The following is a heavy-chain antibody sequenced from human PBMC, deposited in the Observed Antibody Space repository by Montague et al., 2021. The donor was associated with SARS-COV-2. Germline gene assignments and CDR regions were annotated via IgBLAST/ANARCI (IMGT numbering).Heavy chain of an antibody. V-gene: IGHV4-4*02. CDR3: ANSSILGAHRFDY. CDR1: GGSISSSNW. D-gene: IGHD2-21*01. CDR2: IYHSGNT. Sequence: SETLSLTCAVSGGSISSSNWWSWVRQPPGKGLECIGEIYHSGNTNYNPSLHSRFTISVDKSKNQFYLRLSSVTAADTAVYYGANSSILGAHRFDYWGQGTLVTVSS. J-gene: IGHJ4*02.